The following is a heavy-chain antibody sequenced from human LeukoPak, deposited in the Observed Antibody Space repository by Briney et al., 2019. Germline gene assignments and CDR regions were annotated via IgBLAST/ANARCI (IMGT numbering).Heavy chain of an antibody. CDR2: IKQDGSEK. V-gene: IGHV3-7*03. Sequence: GGSLRLSCAASGFTFSSYWMSWVRQAPGKGLEWVANIKQDGSEKYYVDSVKGRFSISRDNAKNSLYLQMNSLRAEDTAVYYCARDLVGSGSVLSYWGQGTLVTVSS. D-gene: IGHD3-10*01. CDR3: ARDLVGSGSVLSY. CDR1: GFTFSSYW. J-gene: IGHJ4*02.